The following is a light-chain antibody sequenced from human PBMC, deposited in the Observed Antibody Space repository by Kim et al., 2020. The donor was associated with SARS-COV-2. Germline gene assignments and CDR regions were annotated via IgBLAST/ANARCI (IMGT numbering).Light chain of an antibody. Sequence: GRKVTSSCSGSSSIIGNNYVSWYQQRPGTAPKLLIYDNNKRPSGIPDRFSGSKSGTSATLGITGLQTGDEADYYCGTWDSSLSAVVFGGGTQLTVL. V-gene: IGLV1-51*01. CDR2: DNN. J-gene: IGLJ2*01. CDR1: SSIIGNNY. CDR3: GTWDSSLSAVV.